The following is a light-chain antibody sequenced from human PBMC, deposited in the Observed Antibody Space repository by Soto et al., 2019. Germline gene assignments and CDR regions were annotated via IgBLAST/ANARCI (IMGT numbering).Light chain of an antibody. Sequence: VLTQPPSVSGAPGQKVTISCTRSSSNIGAAYDVHWYQHLPGTAPKLLIYGNNNRPSGVPDRFSGSKSGTSASLAITGLQAEDEADYYCQSYDSSLSGGVFGGGTKLTVL. J-gene: IGLJ3*02. CDR1: SSNIGAAYD. V-gene: IGLV1-40*01. CDR3: QSYDSSLSGGV. CDR2: GNN.